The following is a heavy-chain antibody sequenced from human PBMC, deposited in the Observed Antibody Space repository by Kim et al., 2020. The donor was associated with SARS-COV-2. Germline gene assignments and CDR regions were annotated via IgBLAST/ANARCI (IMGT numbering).Heavy chain of an antibody. CDR2: ISSSSSYT. CDR3: ARFAPGIAAGGVDY. J-gene: IGHJ4*02. CDR1: GFTFSDYY. D-gene: IGHD6-25*01. V-gene: IGHV3-11*06. Sequence: GGSLRLSCAASGFTFSDYYMSWIRQAPGKGLEWVSYISSSSSYTNYADSVKGRFTISRDNAKNSLYLQMNSLRAEDTAVYYCARFAPGIAAGGVDYWGQGTLVTVSS.